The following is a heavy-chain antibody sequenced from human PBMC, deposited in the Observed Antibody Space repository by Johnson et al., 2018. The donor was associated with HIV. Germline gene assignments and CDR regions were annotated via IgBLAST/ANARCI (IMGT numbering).Heavy chain of an antibody. CDR1: GFTFDDYA. D-gene: IGHD4-23*01. CDR3: AKARGGNYDAFDI. Sequence: VQLVESGGGLVQPGGSLRLSCAASGFTFDDYAMHWVRQAPGKGLEWVSGISWNSGSIGSAVSVQGRFTISRDNAKNSLYLQMNSLRAEDTALYYCAKARGGNYDAFDIWGQGTMVTVSS. V-gene: IGHV3-9*01. J-gene: IGHJ3*02. CDR2: ISWNSGSI.